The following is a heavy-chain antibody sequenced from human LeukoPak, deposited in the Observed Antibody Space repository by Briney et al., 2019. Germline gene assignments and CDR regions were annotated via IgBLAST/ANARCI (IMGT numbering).Heavy chain of an antibody. V-gene: IGHV3-74*01. CDR3: TRSGGLDV. D-gene: IGHD6-25*01. CDR1: GFSFSSYW. J-gene: IGHJ6*04. CDR2: IDEGGSTT. Sequence: GGSMRLSCAASGFSFSSYWMYWVSQAPGKGLVWVSRIDEGGSTTSYADSVKGRFTISRDNAKNTVYLQMNSLRGEDTAIYYCTRSGGLDVRGNGAAVTVSS.